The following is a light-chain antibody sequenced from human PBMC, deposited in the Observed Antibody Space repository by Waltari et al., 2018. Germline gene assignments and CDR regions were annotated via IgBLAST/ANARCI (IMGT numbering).Light chain of an antibody. J-gene: IGKJ2*01. CDR1: QSISIW. Sequence: DIQLTQSPSTLSASVGDRVSITCRASQSISIWLAWYQQRSGKVPKLLISKSSSLESGVPSRFSGSGSGTEFTLTITNLHPDDFATYYCQHYDNYPVAFGQGTKLEIK. V-gene: IGKV1-5*03. CDR3: QHYDNYPVA. CDR2: KSS.